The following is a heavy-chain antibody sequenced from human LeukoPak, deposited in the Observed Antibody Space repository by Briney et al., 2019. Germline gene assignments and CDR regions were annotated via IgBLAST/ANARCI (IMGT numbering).Heavy chain of an antibody. CDR3: ARDLSLIALTD. D-gene: IGHD3-22*01. J-gene: IGHJ4*02. CDR1: GGSFSGYY. Sequence: SETLSLTCAVYGGSFSGYYWSWIRQPPGKGLEWIGEINHSGSTNYNPSLKSRVTISVDTSKNQFSLKLSSVTAADTAVYYCARDLSLIALTDWGQGTLVTVSS. V-gene: IGHV4-34*01. CDR2: INHSGST.